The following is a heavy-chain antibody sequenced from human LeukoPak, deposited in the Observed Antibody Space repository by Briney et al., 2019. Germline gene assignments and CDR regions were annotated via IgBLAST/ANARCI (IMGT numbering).Heavy chain of an antibody. CDR2: IWYDGSDK. CDR1: GFTFSSHG. D-gene: IGHD3-16*01. V-gene: IGHV3-33*01. J-gene: IGHJ4*02. Sequence: PGGSLRLSCAASGFTFSSHGMYWVRQAPGKGLEWVADIWYDGSDKYYADSVKGRFTFSRDNSKNTLYLQMTSLRADDTAVYYCARDRVLHYFDYWGQGALVTVSS. CDR3: ARDRVLHYFDY.